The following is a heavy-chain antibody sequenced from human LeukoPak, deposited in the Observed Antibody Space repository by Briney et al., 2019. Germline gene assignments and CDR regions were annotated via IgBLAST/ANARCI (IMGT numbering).Heavy chain of an antibody. Sequence: GGFLRLSCAASGFTFSTYSMAWVRQTPGKGLEWVSSIGSSSKYIYYADSVKGRFTISRDNTQNSLFLQMNSLRVGDTAVYYCATDRVVGATRGDFDYWGQGTLVTVSS. CDR3: ATDRVVGATRGDFDY. J-gene: IGHJ4*02. CDR1: GFTFSTYS. V-gene: IGHV3-21*01. D-gene: IGHD1-26*01. CDR2: IGSSSKYI.